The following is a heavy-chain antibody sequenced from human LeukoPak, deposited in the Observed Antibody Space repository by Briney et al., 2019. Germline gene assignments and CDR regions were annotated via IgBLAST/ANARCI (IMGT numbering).Heavy chain of an antibody. V-gene: IGHV3-7*01. CDR2: IKPDGTEK. J-gene: IGHJ4*02. D-gene: IGHD6-6*01. CDR1: GFVFGNYW. CDR3: ARGGNSSWDY. Sequence: GGPLGLSCEASGFVFGNYWMSWVRQAPGRGRKWVANIKPDGTEKYYVDSLKGRFTISRDNTKNSLYLQMSSLRVEDTAVYYCARGGNSSWDYWGQGALVTVSS.